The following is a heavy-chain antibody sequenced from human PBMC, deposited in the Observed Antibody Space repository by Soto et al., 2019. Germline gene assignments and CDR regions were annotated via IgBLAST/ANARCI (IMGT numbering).Heavy chain of an antibody. CDR1: GGTFSSYA. Sequence: SVKVSCKASGGTFSSYAISWVRQAPGQGLEWMGGIIPIFGTANYAQKFQGRVTITADESTSTAYMELSSLRSEDTAVYYCARITYGSGSNPYYYYRMDVWGQGTTVTVSS. CDR2: IIPIFGTA. V-gene: IGHV1-69*13. D-gene: IGHD3-10*01. CDR3: ARITYGSGSNPYYYYRMDV. J-gene: IGHJ6*02.